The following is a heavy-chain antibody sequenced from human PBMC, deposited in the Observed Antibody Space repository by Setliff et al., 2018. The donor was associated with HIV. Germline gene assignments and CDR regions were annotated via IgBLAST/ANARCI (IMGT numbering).Heavy chain of an antibody. V-gene: IGHV3-7*01. J-gene: IGHJ4*02. Sequence: GGSLRLSCESSGFTFNNYWMSWVRQAPGKRPEWVANIKGDGSETYYADSVRGRFTISRDNSKNSVYLQMNGLRVEDTAVYYCARLRIDDYWGQGTPVTVSS. CDR1: GFTFNNYW. CDR2: IKGDGSET. CDR3: ARLRIDDY.